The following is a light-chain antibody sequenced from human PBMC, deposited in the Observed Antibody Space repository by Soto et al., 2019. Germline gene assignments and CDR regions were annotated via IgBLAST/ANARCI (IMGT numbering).Light chain of an antibody. CDR1: QSVSSY. CDR2: DTS. J-gene: IGKJ3*01. V-gene: IGKV3-11*01. Sequence: EIVLTQSPATLSLSPGERATLSCRASQSVSSYLAWYQQKPGQAPRLLIYDTSNRATGIPARFSGSGSGTDVPLTISSLEPEDFAVYYCQLFTFGPGTKVDIK. CDR3: QLFT.